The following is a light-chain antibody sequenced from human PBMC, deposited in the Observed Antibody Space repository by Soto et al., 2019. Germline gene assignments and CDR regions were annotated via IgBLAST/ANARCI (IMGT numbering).Light chain of an antibody. CDR3: QQYDNLPGWT. CDR2: GAS. CDR1: QSVSSN. Sequence: EIVVTQSPATLSVSPGERATLSCRASQSVSSNLAWYQQKPGQAPRLLIYGASTRATGIPARFSGSRSGTECPLTIGSLQAEDLAVYYCQQYDNLPGWTFGQGTKVEIK. J-gene: IGKJ1*01. V-gene: IGKV3-15*01.